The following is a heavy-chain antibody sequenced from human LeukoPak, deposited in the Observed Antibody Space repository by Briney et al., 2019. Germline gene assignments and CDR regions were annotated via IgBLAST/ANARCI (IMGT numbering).Heavy chain of an antibody. Sequence: SVKVSCKASGGIFSNYAINWVRQAPGQGLEWLGGIIPVFGTTNYAQKFQGRVTITADESTTTAYMELSSLTSDDTALYYCARDRYDFLSRSLSRNTFDIWGQGTMVTVSS. D-gene: IGHD3-3*01. V-gene: IGHV1-69*13. CDR2: IIPVFGTT. J-gene: IGHJ3*02. CDR1: GGIFSNYA. CDR3: ARDRYDFLSRSLSRNTFDI.